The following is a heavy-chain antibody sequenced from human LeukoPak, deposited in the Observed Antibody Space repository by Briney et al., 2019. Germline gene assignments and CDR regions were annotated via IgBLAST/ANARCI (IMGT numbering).Heavy chain of an antibody. CDR1: GYSFTSYW. V-gene: IGHV5-51*01. D-gene: IGHD3-16*01. CDR2: IYPGDSDT. CDR3: ARQTTWGGHYYYYMDV. Sequence: HGESLKISCKGSGYSFTSYWIGWVRQMHGKCLECIGIIYPGDSDTRYSPSFQGQVTISADKSISTAYLQWSSLKASDTAMYYCARQTTWGGHYYYYMDVWGKGTTVTVSS. J-gene: IGHJ6*03.